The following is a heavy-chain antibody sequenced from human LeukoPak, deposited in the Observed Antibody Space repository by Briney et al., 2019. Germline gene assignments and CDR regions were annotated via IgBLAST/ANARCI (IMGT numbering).Heavy chain of an antibody. V-gene: IGHV4-39*01. CDR3: ARHVGRAGDEPYFDY. CDR1: GGSISSRGYY. Sequence: SETLSLTCTVSGGSISSRGYYWGWIRQPPGQGLEWIGSIYNSGIMYYDPSLKSRVTISVDTSKNQFSLNLISVTAADTAVYYCARHVGRAGDEPYFDYWGQGALVTVSS. CDR2: IYNSGIM. D-gene: IGHD4-17*01. J-gene: IGHJ4*02.